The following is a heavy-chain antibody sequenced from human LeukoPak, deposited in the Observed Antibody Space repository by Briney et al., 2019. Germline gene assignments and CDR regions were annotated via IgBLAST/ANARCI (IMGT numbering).Heavy chain of an antibody. CDR2: IWYDGSNK. Sequence: PGRSLRLSCAASGFTFSSYGMHWVRQAPGKGLEWVAVIWYDGSNKYYADSVKGRFTISRDNPKNTLYLQMNSLRAEDTAVYYCARAHPRPHYFDYWGQGTLVTVSS. CDR1: GFTFSSYG. D-gene: IGHD6-6*01. J-gene: IGHJ4*02. V-gene: IGHV3-33*01. CDR3: ARAHPRPHYFDY.